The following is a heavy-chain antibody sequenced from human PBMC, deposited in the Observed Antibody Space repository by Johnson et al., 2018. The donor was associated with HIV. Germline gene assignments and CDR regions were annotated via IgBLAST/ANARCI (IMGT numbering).Heavy chain of an antibody. D-gene: IGHD5-12*01. Sequence: QVQLVESGGGVVQPGGSLRLSCAASGFTFSKYGMHWVRQAPGKGLEWVAFIRYDGSNKYNADSVKGRFTISRDNSKNTLYLQMNSLRAEDTAVYYCVSPLGGYDYYAAFDIWGQGTMVTVSS. CDR1: GFTFSKYG. V-gene: IGHV3-30*02. CDR2: IRYDGSNK. J-gene: IGHJ3*02. CDR3: VSPLGGYDYYAAFDI.